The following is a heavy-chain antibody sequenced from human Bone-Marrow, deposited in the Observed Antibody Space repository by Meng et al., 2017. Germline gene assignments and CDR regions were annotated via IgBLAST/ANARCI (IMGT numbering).Heavy chain of an antibody. CDR1: GFTFSSYA. CDR3: ARGVLRYFDWLSQGGDY. V-gene: IGHV3-30*04. D-gene: IGHD3-9*01. Sequence: GESLKISCAASGFTFSSYAMHWVRQAPGKGLEWVAVISYDGSNKYYADSVKGRFTISRDNSKNTLYLQMNSLRAEDTAVYYCARGVLRYFDWLSQGGDYWGQGTLVTCSS. J-gene: IGHJ4*02. CDR2: ISYDGSNK.